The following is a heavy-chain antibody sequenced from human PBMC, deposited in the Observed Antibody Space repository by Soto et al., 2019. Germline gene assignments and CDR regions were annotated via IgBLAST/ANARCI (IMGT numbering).Heavy chain of an antibody. CDR3: ARDGRLGNGWSYYWYGMDV. Sequence: SQTLSLTCAISGDSVSSNSAAWNWIRQSPSRGLEWLGRTYYRSKWYNDYAVSVKSRITINPDTSKNQFSLQLNSVTPEDTAVYYSARDGRLGNGWSYYWYGMDVWGHGTTVTVSS. CDR1: GDSVSSNSAA. J-gene: IGHJ6*02. V-gene: IGHV6-1*01. D-gene: IGHD6-19*01. CDR2: TYYRSKWYN.